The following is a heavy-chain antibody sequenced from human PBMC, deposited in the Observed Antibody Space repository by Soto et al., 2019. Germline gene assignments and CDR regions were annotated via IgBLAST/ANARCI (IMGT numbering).Heavy chain of an antibody. CDR3: AKVDVAAGSYDYGLDV. CDR1: GFTFRSYA. V-gene: IGHV3-23*01. Sequence: EVQLLESGGALVQPGGSLRLSCAASGFTFRSYAMSWVRQAPGKGLEWVSAISGSGGITYYADSVKGRFTISRDNSKNTLYLQMNSLRAEDTAVYYCAKVDVAAGSYDYGLDVWGQGTTVTVSS. D-gene: IGHD6-19*01. J-gene: IGHJ6*02. CDR2: ISGSGGIT.